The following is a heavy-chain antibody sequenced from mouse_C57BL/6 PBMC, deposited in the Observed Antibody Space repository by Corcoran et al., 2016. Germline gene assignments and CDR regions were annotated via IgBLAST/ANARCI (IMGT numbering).Heavy chain of an antibody. CDR2: IYPGSGNT. D-gene: IGHD1-1*01. Sequence: QVQLNQSGAELVRPGASVKLSCKAFGYTFTNYYINWVKQRPGQGLEWISRIYPGSGNTYYNEKFKGKATLTAEKSSSTAYMQLSSLTSEDSAVYFCARTVVATYYFDYWGQGTTLTVSS. J-gene: IGHJ2*01. CDR1: GYTFTNYY. V-gene: IGHV1-76*01. CDR3: ARTVVATYYFDY.